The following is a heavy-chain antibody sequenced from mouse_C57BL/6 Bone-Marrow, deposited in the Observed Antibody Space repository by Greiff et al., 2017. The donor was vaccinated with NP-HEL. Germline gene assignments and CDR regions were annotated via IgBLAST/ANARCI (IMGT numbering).Heavy chain of an antibody. CDR2: INPSSGYT. CDR3: ARTPPPRDYAMDY. V-gene: IGHV1-7*01. CDR1: GYTFTSYW. J-gene: IGHJ4*01. Sequence: QVQLKESGAELAKPGASVKLSCKASGYTFTSYWMHWVKQRPGQGLEWIGYINPSSGYTKYNQKFKDKATLTADKSSSTAYMQLSSLTYEDSAVYYCARTPPPRDYAMDYWGQGTSVTVSS.